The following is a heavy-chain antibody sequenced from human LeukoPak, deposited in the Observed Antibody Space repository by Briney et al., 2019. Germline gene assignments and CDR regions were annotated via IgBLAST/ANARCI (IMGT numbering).Heavy chain of an antibody. Sequence: AGGSLRLSCAASGFPFSASAVTWVRQAPGKGLEWVSHILSTGTTYYADSVRGRFTISRDNSKNTLYLLMTSLRADDTAVYYCATVKYDYGDPVGWFDPWGQGTLVTVSS. D-gene: IGHD4-17*01. J-gene: IGHJ5*02. CDR2: ILSTGTT. CDR3: ATVKYDYGDPVGWFDP. CDR1: GFPFSASA. V-gene: IGHV3-23*01.